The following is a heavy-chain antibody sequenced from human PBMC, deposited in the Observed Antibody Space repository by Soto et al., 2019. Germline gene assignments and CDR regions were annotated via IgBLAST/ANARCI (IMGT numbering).Heavy chain of an antibody. Sequence: QVQLVDSGGGVVQPGRSLRLSCAASGFTFSNYAIHWVRQAPGKGLEWVAVRSYDGNNIHYADSVKGRFTVSRDNSKNNLSLQMNRLRTEDTALYYCARGPIGDAAMVTNYFDYWGQGTLVTVSS. CDR1: GFTFSNYA. D-gene: IGHD5-18*01. CDR3: ARGPIGDAAMVTNYFDY. J-gene: IGHJ4*02. CDR2: RSYDGNNI. V-gene: IGHV3-30-3*01.